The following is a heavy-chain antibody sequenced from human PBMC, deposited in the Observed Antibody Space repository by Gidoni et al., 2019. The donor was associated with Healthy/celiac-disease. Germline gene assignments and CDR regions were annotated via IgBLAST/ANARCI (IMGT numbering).Heavy chain of an antibody. D-gene: IGHD5-12*01. CDR1: GGSFSGYY. CDR3: ASALRF. CDR2: INHSGST. V-gene: IGHV4-34*01. J-gene: IGHJ4*02. Sequence: QVQLQQWGAGLLKPSETLSLTCAVYGGSFSGYYWSWSRQPPGKGLEWIGEINHSGSTNYNPALKSRVTISVDTSKNQFSLKLSSVTAADTAVYYCASALRFWGQGTLVTVSS.